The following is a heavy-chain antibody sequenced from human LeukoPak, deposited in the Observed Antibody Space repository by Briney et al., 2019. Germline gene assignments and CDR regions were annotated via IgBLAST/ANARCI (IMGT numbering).Heavy chain of an antibody. CDR3: AKDRVTNYYDSSGYGLAD. CDR1: GFTFSSDG. D-gene: IGHD3-22*01. Sequence: PGGSLRLSCAASGFTFSSDGMHWVRQAPGKGLEWVAVISYDGSNKYYADSVKGRFTISRDNSKNTLYLQMNSLRAEDTAVYYCAKDRVTNYYDSSGYGLADWGQGTLVTVSS. J-gene: IGHJ4*02. V-gene: IGHV3-30*18. CDR2: ISYDGSNK.